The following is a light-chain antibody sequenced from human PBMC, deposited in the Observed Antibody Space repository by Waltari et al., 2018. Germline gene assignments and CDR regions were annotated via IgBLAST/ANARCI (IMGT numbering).Light chain of an antibody. V-gene: IGKV1-39*01. CDR2: AAS. J-gene: IGKJ5*01. CDR3: QQSYSSPQIT. CDR1: QRIRSY. Sequence: DIQMTQSPSSLPASVGDRVTITCRASQRIRSYVNWYQQKPGKAPTVLIYAASTLESGVPSKFSGSGSWTDFTLTISSLQPEDFATYYCQQSYSSPQITFGQGTRLEIK.